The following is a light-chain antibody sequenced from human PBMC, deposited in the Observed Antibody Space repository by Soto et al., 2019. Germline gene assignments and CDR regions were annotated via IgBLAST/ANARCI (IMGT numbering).Light chain of an antibody. CDR2: GAS. CDR1: QSVSSN. J-gene: IGKJ3*01. Sequence: DIVLTQSPGTLSLSPVEIATLSCRASQSVSSNLAWYQQKPGQAPRLLIYGASSRATGIPDRFSGSGSGTDFTLTIRRLGPEDSAVYYCQQYGSSPFTFGPGTKVDIK. CDR3: QQYGSSPFT. V-gene: IGKV3-20*01.